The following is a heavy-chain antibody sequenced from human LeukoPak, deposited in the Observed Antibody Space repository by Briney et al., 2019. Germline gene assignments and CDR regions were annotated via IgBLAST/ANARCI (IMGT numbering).Heavy chain of an antibody. D-gene: IGHD1-14*01. J-gene: IGHJ4*02. CDR2: ISSSSSYI. CDR3: AREFMYRPGRFTKYYFDY. CDR1: GFTFDDYT. Sequence: PGGSLRLSCAASGFTFDDYTMHWVRQAPGKGLEWVSSISSSSSYIYYADSVKGRFTISRDNAKNSLYLQMNSLRAEDTAVYYCAREFMYRPGRFTKYYFDYWGQGTLVTVSS. V-gene: IGHV3-21*01.